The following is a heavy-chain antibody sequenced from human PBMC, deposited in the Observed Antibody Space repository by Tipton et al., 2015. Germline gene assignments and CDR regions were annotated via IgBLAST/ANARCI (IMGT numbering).Heavy chain of an antibody. CDR3: ARAPMSGKGLDV. CDR1: ANIFSYSC. CDR2: IIPVFDIS. J-gene: IGHJ6*02. V-gene: IGHV1-69*17. D-gene: IGHD1-14*01. Sequence: QLVQSGAEVKNPGSSVKVSCRASANIFSYSCLTWVRHVPGQGLEWMGGIIPVFDISNYAQRFQGRLAITVDKSTTTYYMELSSLDSDDTAVYYCARAPMSGKGLDVWGQGTTVTVSS.